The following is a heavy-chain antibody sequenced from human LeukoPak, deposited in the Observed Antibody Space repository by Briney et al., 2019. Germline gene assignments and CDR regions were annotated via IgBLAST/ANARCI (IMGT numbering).Heavy chain of an antibody. Sequence: GASVKVSCKASGYTFTGYYMHWVRQAPGQGLEWMGWINPNSGGTNYAQKFQGRVTMTRDTSISTAYMELSRLRSDDTAVYYCARAKVYGPESYYYGMDVWGQGTTVTVSS. V-gene: IGHV1-2*02. D-gene: IGHD6-6*01. CDR3: ARAKVYGPESYYYGMDV. J-gene: IGHJ6*02. CDR1: GYTFTGYY. CDR2: INPNSGGT.